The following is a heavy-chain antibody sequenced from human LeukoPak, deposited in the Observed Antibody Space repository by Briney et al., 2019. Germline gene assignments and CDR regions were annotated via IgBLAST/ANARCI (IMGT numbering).Heavy chain of an antibody. CDR3: ASTKTILGHYWSGEVGREDY. V-gene: IGHV3-48*03. CDR2: ISSSGSTI. CDR1: GFTFSSYE. D-gene: IGHD2-21*01. Sequence: GGSLRLSCAASGFTFSSYEMNWVRQAPGKGLEWVSYISSSGSTIYYADSVKGRFTISRDNAKNSLYLQMNSLRAEDTAVYYCASTKTILGHYWSGEVGREDYWGQGTLVTVSS. J-gene: IGHJ4*02.